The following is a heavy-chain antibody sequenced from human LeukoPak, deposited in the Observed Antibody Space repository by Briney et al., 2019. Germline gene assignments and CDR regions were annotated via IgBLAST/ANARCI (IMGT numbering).Heavy chain of an antibody. Sequence: SETLSLTCTVSGGSISSSSYYWGWIRQPPGKGLEWIGRIYYSGSTYYNPSLKSRVTISVDTSKNQFSLKLSSVTAADTAVYSCARHPHEPYSGYDYPFDYWGQGTLVTVSS. CDR1: GGSISSSSYY. V-gene: IGHV4-39*01. D-gene: IGHD5-12*01. J-gene: IGHJ4*02. CDR2: IYYSGST. CDR3: ARHPHEPYSGYDYPFDY.